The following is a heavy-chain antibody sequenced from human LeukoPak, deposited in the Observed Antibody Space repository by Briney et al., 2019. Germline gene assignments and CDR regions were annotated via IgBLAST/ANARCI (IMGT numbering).Heavy chain of an antibody. CDR3: AKEPLYVDY. J-gene: IGHJ4*02. Sequence: SLRLSCAASGFTXSNKAMSWVRQAPGXGLEWVSAISGSGGSTYYADSVKGRFTISRDNSKNTLYLQMNSLRAEDTAVYYCAKEPLYVDYWGQGTLVTVSS. CDR2: ISGSGGST. D-gene: IGHD2-8*01. V-gene: IGHV3-23*01. CDR1: GFTXSNKA.